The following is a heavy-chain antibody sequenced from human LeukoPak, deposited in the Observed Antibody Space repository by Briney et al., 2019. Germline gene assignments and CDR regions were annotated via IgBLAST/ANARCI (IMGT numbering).Heavy chain of an antibody. V-gene: IGHV3-74*01. CDR3: ARNYGSGSMDV. D-gene: IGHD3-10*01. Sequence: PGGSLRLSRAASGFTFSSYWMHWVRQAPGKGLVWVSRINADGSTTDYADSVKGRFTISRDNAKNTLYLQMNSLRAEDTAVYYCARNYGSGSMDVWGKGTTVTVSS. CDR2: INADGSTT. J-gene: IGHJ6*03. CDR1: GFTFSSYW.